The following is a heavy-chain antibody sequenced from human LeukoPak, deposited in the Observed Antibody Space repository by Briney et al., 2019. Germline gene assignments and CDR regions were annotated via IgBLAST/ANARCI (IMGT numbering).Heavy chain of an antibody. CDR2: INPNSCCT. J-gene: IGHJ5*02. V-gene: IGHV1-2*02. CDR1: GYTFIGYY. Sequence: ASVKVSCKASGYTFIGYYMHGLRQAPGQGGEGMGWINPNSCCTHYAQKFQDRVTMTRDTFISTAYMEVRRLRSDDTAVYYCATSITIFGVVTHNWFDLWGQGTLVSVSS. D-gene: IGHD3-3*01. CDR3: ATSITIFGVVTHNWFDL.